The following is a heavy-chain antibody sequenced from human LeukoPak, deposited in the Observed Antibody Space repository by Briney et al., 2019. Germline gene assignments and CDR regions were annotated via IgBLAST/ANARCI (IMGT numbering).Heavy chain of an antibody. Sequence: SETLSLTCTVSGDSISRSSYYWGWLCHPPGKGLEWIERMYYSESTYYNPSLKSRVTISVDTSKNQFSLKLSSVTAADTAVYYCARSYYDYVWGSYRAPGWFDPWGQGTLVTVSS. V-gene: IGHV4-39*01. CDR3: ARSYYDYVWGSYRAPGWFDP. J-gene: IGHJ5*02. D-gene: IGHD3-16*02. CDR2: MYYSEST. CDR1: GDSISRSSYY.